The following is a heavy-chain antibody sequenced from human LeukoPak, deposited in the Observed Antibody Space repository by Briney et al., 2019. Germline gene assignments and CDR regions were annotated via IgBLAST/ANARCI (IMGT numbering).Heavy chain of an antibody. CDR1: GGTFSSYA. CDR3: ASREDIVAPDFDY. Sequence: ASVKVSCKASGGTFSSYAISWVRQAPGQGLEWMGGIIPTFGTANYAQKFQGRVTITADESTSTAYMELSSLRSEDTAVYYCASREDIVAPDFDYWGQGTLVTVSS. V-gene: IGHV1-69*13. J-gene: IGHJ4*02. D-gene: IGHD5-12*01. CDR2: IIPTFGTA.